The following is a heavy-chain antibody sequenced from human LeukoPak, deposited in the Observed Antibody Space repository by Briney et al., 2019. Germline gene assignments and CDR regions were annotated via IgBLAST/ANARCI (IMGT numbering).Heavy chain of an antibody. D-gene: IGHD3-3*01. CDR3: ARGSGRSYYDFWSGYYYFDY. CDR1: GGSFSGYY. CDR2: INHSGST. Sequence: PSETLSLTCAVYGGSFSGYYWSWIRQPPGKGLEWIGEINHSGSTSYNPSLKSRVTISVDTSKDQFSLKLSSVTAADTAVYYCARGSGRSYYDFWSGYYYFDYWGQGTLVTVSS. V-gene: IGHV4-34*01. J-gene: IGHJ4*02.